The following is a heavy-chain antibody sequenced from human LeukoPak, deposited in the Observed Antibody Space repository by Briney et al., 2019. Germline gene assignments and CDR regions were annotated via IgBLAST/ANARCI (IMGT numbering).Heavy chain of an antibody. D-gene: IGHD3-22*01. CDR1: GYTFTSYA. CDR2: INAGNGNT. J-gene: IGHJ1*01. V-gene: IGHV1-3*01. CDR3: ARNMYYYGSSGYSHQYFQH. Sequence: ASVKVSCKASGYTFTSYAMHWVRQAPGQRLEWMGWINAGNGNTKYSQKFQGRVTITRDTSASTAYMELSSLRSEDTAVYYCARNMYYYGSSGYSHQYFQHWGQGTLVTVSS.